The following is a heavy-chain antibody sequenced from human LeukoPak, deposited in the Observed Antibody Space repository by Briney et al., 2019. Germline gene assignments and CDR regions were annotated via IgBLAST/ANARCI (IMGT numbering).Heavy chain of an antibody. CDR2: INPNSGGT. J-gene: IGHJ4*02. V-gene: IGHV1-2*06. CDR1: GYTFTGYY. D-gene: IGHD3-22*01. Sequence: GASVKVSCKASGYTFTGYYMHWVRQAPGQGFEWMGRINPNSGGTNYAYKFQGRVTMTRDTSISTAYMEVSSLRSDDTAVYYCARGAYYYDSSGPPAGYWGQGTLVTVSS. CDR3: ARGAYYYDSSGPPAGY.